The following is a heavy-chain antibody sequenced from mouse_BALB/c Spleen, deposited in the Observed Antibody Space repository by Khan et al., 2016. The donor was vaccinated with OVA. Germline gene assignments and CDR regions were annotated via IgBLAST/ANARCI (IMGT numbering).Heavy chain of an antibody. Sequence: QVQLQQSGPELVKPGVSVKMSCKASGYTFTDYVMNWVKQRNGQGLEWIGQIYPGSDSTYYNEKFKGKATLTTDRSSNTAYMQLSNLTSEDSAVYFCARAGWDVFAYWGQGTLVTVSA. CDR3: ARAGWDVFAY. CDR2: IYPGSDST. J-gene: IGHJ3*01. CDR1: GYTFTDYV. D-gene: IGHD4-1*01. V-gene: IGHV1-77*01.